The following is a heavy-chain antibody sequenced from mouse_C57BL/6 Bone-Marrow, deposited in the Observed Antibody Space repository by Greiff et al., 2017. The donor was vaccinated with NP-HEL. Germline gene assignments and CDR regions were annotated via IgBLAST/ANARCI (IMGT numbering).Heavy chain of an antibody. J-gene: IGHJ3*01. CDR3: ARWDSNYAWFAY. Sequence: VQLQQSGAELVKPGASVKISCKASGYAFSSYWMNWVKQRPGKGLEWIGQIYPGDGDTNYNGKFKGKATLTADKSSRTAYMQLSSLTSEDSAVYFCARWDSNYAWFAYWGQGTLVTVSA. V-gene: IGHV1-80*01. CDR1: GYAFSSYW. CDR2: IYPGDGDT. D-gene: IGHD2-5*01.